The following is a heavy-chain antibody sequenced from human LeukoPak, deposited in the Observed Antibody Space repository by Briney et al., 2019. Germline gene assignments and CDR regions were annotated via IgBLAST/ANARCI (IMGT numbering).Heavy chain of an antibody. Sequence: PGGSLRLSCAASGFTFSSYGMHWVRQAPGKGLEWVAVIWYDGSNKYYADSVKGRFTISRDNSKNTLYLQMNSLRAEDTAVYYCARGGLSSGVVAAIFYFDYWGQGTLVTVSS. J-gene: IGHJ4*02. D-gene: IGHD2-15*01. CDR2: IWYDGSNK. CDR3: ARGGLSSGVVAAIFYFDY. V-gene: IGHV3-33*01. CDR1: GFTFSSYG.